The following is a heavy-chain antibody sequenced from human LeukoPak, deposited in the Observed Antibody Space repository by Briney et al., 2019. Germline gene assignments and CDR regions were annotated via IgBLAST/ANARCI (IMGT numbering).Heavy chain of an antibody. CDR1: GFTISFYW. CDR3: VRDGGYYGPDS. D-gene: IGHD3-10*01. CDR2: INQVASEK. V-gene: IGHV3-7*04. Sequence: PGGSLRLSCAASGFTISFYWMSWVRQAPGKGLEWVANINQVASEKNYVDSVKGRFTISRDNAKNSLYLRMNSVRAEDTAMYYCVRDGGYYGPDSWGQGALVSVSS. J-gene: IGHJ4*02.